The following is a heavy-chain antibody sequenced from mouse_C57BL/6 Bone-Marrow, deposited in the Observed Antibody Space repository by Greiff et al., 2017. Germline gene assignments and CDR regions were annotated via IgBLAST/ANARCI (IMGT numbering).Heavy chain of an antibody. V-gene: IGHV1-53*01. J-gene: IGHJ1*03. Sequence: QVQLQQPGTELVKPGASVKLSCKASGYTFTSYWMHWVKQRPGQGLEWIGNINPSNGGTNYNEKFKSKDTLTADKSSSTAYMQLSSLTYEDSAVYYCARPLGWLLPYFDVWGTGTTVTVSS. CDR1: GYTFTSYW. CDR2: INPSNGGT. CDR3: ARPLGWLLPYFDV. D-gene: IGHD2-3*01.